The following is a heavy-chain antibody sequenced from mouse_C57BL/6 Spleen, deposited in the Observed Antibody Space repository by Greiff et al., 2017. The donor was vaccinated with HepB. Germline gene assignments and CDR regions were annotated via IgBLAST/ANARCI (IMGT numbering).Heavy chain of an antibody. CDR1: GFNIKDYY. V-gene: IGHV14-2*01. CDR3: AEGSYYYGSSYEYFDV. J-gene: IGHJ1*03. CDR2: IDPEDGET. Sequence: EVQLQQSGAELVKPGASVKLSCTASGFNIKDYYMHWVKQRTEQGLEWIGRIDPEDGETKYAPQFQGKATITADTSSNTAYLQLSSLTSEDTAVYYCAEGSYYYGSSYEYFDVWGTGTTVTVSS. D-gene: IGHD1-1*01.